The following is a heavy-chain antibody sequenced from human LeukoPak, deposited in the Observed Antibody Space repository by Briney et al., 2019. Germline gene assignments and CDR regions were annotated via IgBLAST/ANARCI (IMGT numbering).Heavy chain of an antibody. Sequence: SKTLSLTCTVSGGSISNYYWSWIRQPPGKGLEWIGYIYYSGSTNYNPSLKSRVILSVDTSKNQFSLKLSSVAAADTAVYYCARDYGDYFDYWGQGTLVTVSS. V-gene: IGHV4-59*01. CDR3: ARDYGDYFDY. CDR2: IYYSGST. D-gene: IGHD4-17*01. J-gene: IGHJ4*02. CDR1: GGSISNYY.